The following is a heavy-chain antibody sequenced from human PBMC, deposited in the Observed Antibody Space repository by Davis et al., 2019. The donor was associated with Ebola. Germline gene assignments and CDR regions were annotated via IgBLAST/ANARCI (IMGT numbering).Heavy chain of an antibody. CDR1: GGSISSYY. V-gene: IGHV4-59*01. Sequence: SQTLSLTCTVSGGSISSYYWSWIRHPPGKGLEWIGYIYYRVSTNYNPSLKSRVTISVDTSKNQFSLKLSSVTAADTAVYYCARVRYYPFYYGMDVWGKGTTVTVSS. CDR2: IYYRVST. CDR3: ARVRYYPFYYGMDV. J-gene: IGHJ6*04. D-gene: IGHD3-16*02.